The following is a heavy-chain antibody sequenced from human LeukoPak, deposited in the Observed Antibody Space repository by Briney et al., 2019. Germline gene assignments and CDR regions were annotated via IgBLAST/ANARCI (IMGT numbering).Heavy chain of an antibody. CDR2: LNWNSAAT. D-gene: IGHD6-19*01. CDR3: AKDTHVAVTGTFDY. CDR1: GFTFYDFA. V-gene: IGHV3-9*01. J-gene: IGHJ4*02. Sequence: GGSLRLSCAASGFTFYDFAMHWVRQAPGKGLEWVSGLNWNSAATGYADSVKGRFTISRDNAKNSLFLQMNSLGPEDTAMYYCAKDTHVAVTGTFDYWGQGTLVTVSS.